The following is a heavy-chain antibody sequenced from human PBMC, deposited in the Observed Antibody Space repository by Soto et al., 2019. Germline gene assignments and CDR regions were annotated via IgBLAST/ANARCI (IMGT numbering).Heavy chain of an antibody. Sequence: TSETLSLTCTVSGGSISSYYWSWIRQPPGKGLEWIGYIHYSGSTKYSPSLKSRVTISVDTSKNQFSLKLSSVTAADTAVYYCARDRGGVASNWFDPWGQGTLVTVSS. J-gene: IGHJ5*02. V-gene: IGHV4-59*01. CDR1: GGSISSYY. CDR2: IHYSGST. D-gene: IGHD3-10*01. CDR3: ARDRGGVASNWFDP.